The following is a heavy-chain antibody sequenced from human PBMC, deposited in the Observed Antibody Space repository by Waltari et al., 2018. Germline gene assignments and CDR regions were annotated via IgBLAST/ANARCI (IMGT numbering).Heavy chain of an antibody. CDR3: AKPHDSSGYTYYFDY. V-gene: IGHV3-23*01. Sequence: EVQLLESGGGLVQPGGSLRLSCAASGFTFSSYAMSWVRKATGKGLEWVSAISGSGGSTYYADSVKGRFTISRDNSKNTLYLQMNSLRAEDTAVYYCAKPHDSSGYTYYFDYWGQGTLVTVSS. J-gene: IGHJ4*02. CDR1: GFTFSSYA. D-gene: IGHD3-22*01. CDR2: ISGSGGST.